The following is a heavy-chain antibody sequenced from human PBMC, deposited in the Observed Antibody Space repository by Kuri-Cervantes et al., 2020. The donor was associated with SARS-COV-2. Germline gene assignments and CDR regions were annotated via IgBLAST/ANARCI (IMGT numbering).Heavy chain of an antibody. Sequence: GSLRLSCTVSSATISSSTYYWVWIRQSPGKGLEWLGSIYESVDTYYSSSHKSRLSLSVDTSKNQFSLKFSSVTAADTAVYYCARDQYYYYGMDVWGQGTTVTVSS. J-gene: IGHJ6*02. CDR1: SATISSSTYY. CDR3: ARDQYYYYGMDV. V-gene: IGHV4-39*02. CDR2: IYESVDT.